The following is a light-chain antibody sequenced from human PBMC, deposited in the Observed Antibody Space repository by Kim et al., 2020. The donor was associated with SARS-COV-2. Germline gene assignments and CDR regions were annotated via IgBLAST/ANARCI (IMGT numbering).Light chain of an antibody. CDR3: QQYGSSRVT. CDR2: GAS. J-gene: IGKJ4*01. Sequence: EIVLTQSPGTLSLSPGERATLSGRASQSVSSSYLAWYQQKPGQAPRLLIYGASSRATGIPDRFSGSGSGTDFTLTISRLEPEDFAVYYCQQYGSSRVTFGGGTKVDIK. CDR1: QSVSSSY. V-gene: IGKV3-20*01.